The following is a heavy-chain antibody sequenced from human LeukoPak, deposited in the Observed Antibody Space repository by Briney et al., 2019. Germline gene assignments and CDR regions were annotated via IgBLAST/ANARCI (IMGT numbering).Heavy chain of an antibody. CDR2: INNDGSST. D-gene: IGHD6-13*01. Sequence: GGSLRLSCAASGFTFSSYWMHWVRQAPGKGLVWVSRINNDGSSTSYADSVKGRFTISRDNAKNTLYLQMNSLRAEDTAVHYCARPTKEGSSWYWWFDPWGQGTLVTVSS. J-gene: IGHJ5*02. CDR3: ARPTKEGSSWYWWFDP. V-gene: IGHV3-74*01. CDR1: GFTFSSYW.